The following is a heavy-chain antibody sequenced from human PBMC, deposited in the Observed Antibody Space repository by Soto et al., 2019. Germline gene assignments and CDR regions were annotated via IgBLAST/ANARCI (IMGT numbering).Heavy chain of an antibody. CDR1: GYSFAGYW. CDR3: ARQIYDSDTGPNFKYYFDS. CDR2: IDPSDSQT. J-gene: IGHJ4*02. D-gene: IGHD3-22*01. Sequence: GECLTISCKGSGYSFAGYWISWVLQKPGKGLEWMGRIDPSDSQTYYSPSFRGHVTISVTKSITTVFLQWSSLRASDTAMYYCARQIYDSDTGPNFKYYFDSWGQGTTVTVSS. V-gene: IGHV5-10-1*01.